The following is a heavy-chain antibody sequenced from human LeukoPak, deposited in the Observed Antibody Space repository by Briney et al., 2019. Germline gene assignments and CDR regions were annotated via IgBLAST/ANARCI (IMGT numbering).Heavy chain of an antibody. CDR3: ARAWWYSSSWCVSYYYMDV. V-gene: IGHV1-18*01. Sequence: ASVKVSCKASGYTFTSYGISWVRQAPGQGLEWMGWISAYNGNTNYAQKLQGRVTMTTDTSTSTAYMELRSLRSDDTAVYYCARAWWYSSSWCVSYYYMDVWGKGTTVTVSS. D-gene: IGHD6-13*01. CDR2: ISAYNGNT. J-gene: IGHJ6*03. CDR1: GYTFTSYG.